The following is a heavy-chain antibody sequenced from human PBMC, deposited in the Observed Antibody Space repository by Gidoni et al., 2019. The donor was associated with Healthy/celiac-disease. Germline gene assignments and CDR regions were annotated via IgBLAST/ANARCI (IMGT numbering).Heavy chain of an antibody. CDR3: ARASRAHIVVVPAAKAAWAFDI. J-gene: IGHJ3*02. D-gene: IGHD2-2*01. Sequence: QVQLQESGPGLVKPSQTLSLTCTVSGGPTSSGDYYWSWIRQPPGKGLEWIGYIYYSGSTYYNPSLKSRVTISVDTSKNQFSLKLSSVTAADTAVYYCARASRAHIVVVPAAKAAWAFDIWGQGTMVTVSS. CDR1: GGPTSSGDYY. CDR2: IYYSGST. V-gene: IGHV4-30-4*01.